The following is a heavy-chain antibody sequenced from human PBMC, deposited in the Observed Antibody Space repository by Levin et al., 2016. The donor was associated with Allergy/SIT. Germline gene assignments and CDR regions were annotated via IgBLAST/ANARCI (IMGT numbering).Heavy chain of an antibody. V-gene: IGHV1-8*01. J-gene: IGHJ6*02. CDR2: MNPNSGNT. Sequence: WVRQAPGQGLEWMGWMNPNSGNTGYAQKFQGRVTMTRNTSISTAYMELSSLRSEDTAVYYCARGAGYCSSTSYCYEDYYYYGMDVWGQGTTVTVSS. D-gene: IGHD2-2*01. CDR3: ARGAGYCSSTSYCYEDYYYYGMDV.